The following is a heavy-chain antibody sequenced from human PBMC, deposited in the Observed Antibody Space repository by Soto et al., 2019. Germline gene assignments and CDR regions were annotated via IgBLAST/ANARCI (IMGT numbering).Heavy chain of an antibody. V-gene: IGHV4-34*02. CDR2: VRHRGST. CDR1: GGSFSGYY. CDR3: ARGDILTGYQY. J-gene: IGHJ4*02. D-gene: IGHD3-9*01. Sequence: QVQLQQWGAGLLKPSETLSLTCAVYGGSFSGYYWSWIRQPPGKGLEWIGEVRHRGSTKYNPSLKSRVTISVDTSKNQFSLKLSSVTAADTAVYYCARGDILTGYQYWGQGALVTVSS.